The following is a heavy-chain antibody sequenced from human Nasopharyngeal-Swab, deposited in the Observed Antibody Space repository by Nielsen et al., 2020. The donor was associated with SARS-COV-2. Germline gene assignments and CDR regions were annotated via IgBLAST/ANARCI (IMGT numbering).Heavy chain of an antibody. V-gene: IGHV1-24*01. CDR2: FDPEDGET. J-gene: IGHJ3*02. Sequence: SVTVSCKVSVYTLTELSMHWVRQAPGKGLEWMGGFDPEDGETIYAQKFQGRVTMTEDTSTGTAYMELSSLRSEDTAVYYCATSPVVPAARDDAFDIWGQGTMVTVSS. CDR1: VYTLTELS. D-gene: IGHD2-2*01. CDR3: ATSPVVPAARDDAFDI.